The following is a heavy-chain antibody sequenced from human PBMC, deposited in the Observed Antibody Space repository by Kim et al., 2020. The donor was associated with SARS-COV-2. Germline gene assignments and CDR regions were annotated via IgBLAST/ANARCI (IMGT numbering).Heavy chain of an antibody. Sequence: PSLKSRVTISLDTSKNQFSLRLTSVTAADTAVYYCARRTFCGGDCYSFDYWGQGTLVTVSS. D-gene: IGHD2-21*02. J-gene: IGHJ4*02. CDR3: ARRTFCGGDCYSFDY. V-gene: IGHV4-59*01.